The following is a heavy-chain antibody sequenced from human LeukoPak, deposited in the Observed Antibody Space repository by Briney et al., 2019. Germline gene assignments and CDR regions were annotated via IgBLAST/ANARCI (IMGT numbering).Heavy chain of an antibody. J-gene: IGHJ4*02. CDR3: ARDRWGRWLQLPDY. CDR1: GFTFSSYS. V-gene: IGHV3-21*01. Sequence: PGGSLRLSCAASGFTFSSYSMNWVRQAPGRGLEWVSSISSSSSYIYYADSVKGRFTISRDNAKNSLYLQMNSLRAEDTAVYYCARDRWGRWLQLPDYGGQGTLVTVSS. D-gene: IGHD5-24*01. CDR2: ISSSSSYI.